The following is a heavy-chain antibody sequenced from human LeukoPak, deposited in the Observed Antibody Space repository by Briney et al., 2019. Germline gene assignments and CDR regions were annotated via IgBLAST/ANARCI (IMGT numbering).Heavy chain of an antibody. Sequence: SETLSLTCTVSGGSISSYYWSWIRQPPGKGLEWIGYIYTSGSTNYNPSLKSRVTIPVDTSKNQFSLKLSSVTAADTAVYYCARRNDYGDYSYFDYWGQGTLVTVSS. V-gene: IGHV4-4*09. CDR2: IYTSGST. J-gene: IGHJ4*02. D-gene: IGHD4-17*01. CDR3: ARRNDYGDYSYFDY. CDR1: GGSISSYY.